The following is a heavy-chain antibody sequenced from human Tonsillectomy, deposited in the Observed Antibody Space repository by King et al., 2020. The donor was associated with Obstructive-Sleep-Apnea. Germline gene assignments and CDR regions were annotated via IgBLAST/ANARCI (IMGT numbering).Heavy chain of an antibody. V-gene: IGHV1-69*01. Sequence: QLVQSGAEVKKPGSSVKVSCKASGGTFSSYAISWVRQAPGQGLEWMGGIIPIFGTANYAQKFQGRVTITADESTSTAYMELSSLRSEDTAVYYCARVYEDCSGGSCFHYFDYWGQGTLVTVSS. CDR2: IIPIFGTA. CDR3: ARVYEDCSGGSCFHYFDY. D-gene: IGHD2-15*01. J-gene: IGHJ4*02. CDR1: GGTFSSYA.